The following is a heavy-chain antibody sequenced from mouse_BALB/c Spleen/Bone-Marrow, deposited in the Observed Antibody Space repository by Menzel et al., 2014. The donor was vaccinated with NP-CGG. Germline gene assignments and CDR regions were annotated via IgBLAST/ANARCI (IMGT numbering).Heavy chain of an antibody. J-gene: IGHJ2*01. Sequence: QVQLQQSGAVLVRPGSSEKISCKASGYAISSYWMNWAKQRPGQGLEWIGQIYPGDGDTNYNGKFKGKATLTADKSSSTAFMQISSLTSEDSAVYFCARGRGWYLDYWGQGTTLTGSS. CDR3: ARGRGWYLDY. D-gene: IGHD2-3*01. CDR1: GYAISSYW. CDR2: IYPGDGDT. V-gene: IGHV1-80*01.